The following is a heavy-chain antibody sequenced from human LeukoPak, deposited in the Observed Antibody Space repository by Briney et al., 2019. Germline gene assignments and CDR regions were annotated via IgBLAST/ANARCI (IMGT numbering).Heavy chain of an antibody. D-gene: IGHD3-10*02. CDR3: ARGRLFGESRIMYGMDV. J-gene: IGHJ6*02. Sequence: SVKVSCKASGGTFSSYAISWVRQAPGQGLEWMGRIIPILGIANYAQKFQGRVTITADKSTSTAYMELSSLRSEDTAVYCCARGRLFGESRIMYGMDVWGQGTTVTVSS. CDR2: IIPILGIA. V-gene: IGHV1-69*04. CDR1: GGTFSSYA.